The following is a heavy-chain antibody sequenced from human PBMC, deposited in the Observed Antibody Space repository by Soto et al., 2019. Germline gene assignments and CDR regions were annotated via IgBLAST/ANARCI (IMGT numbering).Heavy chain of an antibody. CDR1: GGSFSGYY. D-gene: IGHD2-2*01. Sequence: QVQLQQWGAGLLKPSETLSLTCAVYGGSFSGYYWSWIRQPPGKGLEWIGEINHSGSTNYNPSLKSRGTNYPAWRTGRVTRSVGTSKNQFSLKLRSGTAADPAVYYCARGVVVEAAAKGFYYYYYMHVGGKGTTDTVSS. J-gene: IGHJ6*03. CDR3: ARGVVVEAAAKGFYYYYYMHV. CDR2: INHSGST. V-gene: IGHV4-34*01.